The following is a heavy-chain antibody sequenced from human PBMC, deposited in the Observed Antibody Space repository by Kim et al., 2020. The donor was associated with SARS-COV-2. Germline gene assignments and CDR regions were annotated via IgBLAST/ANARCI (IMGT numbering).Heavy chain of an antibody. CDR2: INSDGSST. Sequence: GGSLRLSCAASGFTFSSYWMHWVRQAPGKGLVWVSRINSDGSSTCYADSVKGRFTISRDNAKNTLYLQMNSLRAEDTAVYYCTGPHIRFDPWGQGTLVTVSS. CDR1: GFTFSSYW. J-gene: IGHJ5*02. V-gene: IGHV3-74*01. CDR3: TGPHIRFDP.